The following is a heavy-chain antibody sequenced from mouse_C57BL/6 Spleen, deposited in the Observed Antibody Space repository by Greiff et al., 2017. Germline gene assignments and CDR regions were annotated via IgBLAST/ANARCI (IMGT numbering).Heavy chain of an antibody. V-gene: IGHV1-53*01. CDR1: GYTFTSYW. D-gene: IGHD2-2*01. Sequence: QVHVKQSGTELVKPGASVKLSCKASGYTFTSYWMHWVKQRPGQGLEWIGNINPSNGGTNYNEKFKSKATLTVDKSSSTAYMQLSSLTSEDSAVYYCARGGYDGREFDYWGQGTTLTVSS. CDR3: ARGGYDGREFDY. J-gene: IGHJ2*01. CDR2: INPSNGGT.